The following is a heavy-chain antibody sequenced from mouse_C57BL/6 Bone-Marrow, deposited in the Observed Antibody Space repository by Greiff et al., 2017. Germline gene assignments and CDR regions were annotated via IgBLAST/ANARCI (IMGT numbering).Heavy chain of an antibody. CDR1: GYAFSSSW. CDR2: LYPGDGDT. D-gene: IGHD1-1*01. Sequence: VQRVESGPELVTPGASVTISCKASGYAFSSSWLNWVKQRPGKGLEWIGRLYPGDGDTNYNGKFKGMATLTADKSSSTAYMQLSSLTSEDSAVYFCARDYGRPSFDYSGLCSTLTVSS. J-gene: IGHJ2*01. CDR3: ARDYGRPSFDY. V-gene: IGHV1-82*01.